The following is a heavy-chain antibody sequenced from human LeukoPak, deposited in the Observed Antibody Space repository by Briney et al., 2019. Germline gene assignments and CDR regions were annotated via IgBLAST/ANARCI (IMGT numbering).Heavy chain of an antibody. Sequence: SETLSLTCTVSGGSISSSSYYWGWIRQPPGKGLEWIGSIYYSGSTYYNPSLKSRVTISVDTSKNQFSLKLSSVTAADTAVYYCVTGGYGSGSYCFDPWGQGTLVTVYS. CDR3: VTGGYGSGSYCFDP. CDR2: IYYSGST. D-gene: IGHD3-10*01. J-gene: IGHJ5*02. V-gene: IGHV4-39*01. CDR1: GGSISSSSYY.